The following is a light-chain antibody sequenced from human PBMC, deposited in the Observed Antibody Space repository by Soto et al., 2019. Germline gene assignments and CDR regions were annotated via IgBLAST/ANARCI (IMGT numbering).Light chain of an antibody. Sequence: QLVLTQPPSASGTPGQRVTISCSGSSSHIGRNTVNWYQQLPGRAPKLLIYSNNQRPSGVPDRFSGSKSGTSASLAISGLQSEDEADYYCAAWDDSLSGWVFGRGTKLSVL. J-gene: IGLJ3*02. V-gene: IGLV1-44*01. CDR2: SNN. CDR1: SSHIGRNT. CDR3: AAWDDSLSGWV.